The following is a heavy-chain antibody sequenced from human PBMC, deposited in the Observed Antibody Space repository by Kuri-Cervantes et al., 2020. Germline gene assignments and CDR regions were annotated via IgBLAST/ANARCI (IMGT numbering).Heavy chain of an antibody. V-gene: IGHV4-4*07. J-gene: IGHJ4*02. D-gene: IGHD6-13*01. CDR1: GGSISSYY. CDR3: AREMYSSSPFDY. CDR2: IYTSGST. Sequence: GSLRLSCTVSGGSISSYYWSWIRQPAGKGLEWIGRIYTSGSTNYNPSLKSRVTMSVDTSKNQFSLKLSSVTAADTAVYYCAREMYSSSPFDYWGQGTLVTVSS.